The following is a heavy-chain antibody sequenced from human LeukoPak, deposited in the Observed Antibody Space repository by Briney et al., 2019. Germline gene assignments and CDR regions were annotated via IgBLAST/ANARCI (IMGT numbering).Heavy chain of an antibody. D-gene: IGHD6-6*01. Sequence: PGGSLRLSCAASGFTFSDYYMSWIRQAPGKGLEWVSYISSSGSTIYYADSVKGRFTISRDNAKNSLYLQMNSLRAEDTAVYYCARDMKSLEGTGGTWQLVHSLLGMDVWGQGTTVTVSS. CDR3: ARDMKSLEGTGGTWQLVHSLLGMDV. V-gene: IGHV3-11*01. CDR2: ISSSGSTI. J-gene: IGHJ6*02. CDR1: GFTFSDYY.